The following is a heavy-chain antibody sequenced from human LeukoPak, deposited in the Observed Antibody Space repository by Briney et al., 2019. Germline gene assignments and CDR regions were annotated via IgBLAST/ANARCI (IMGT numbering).Heavy chain of an antibody. D-gene: IGHD3-3*01. Sequence: PGGSLRLSCAASGFTFSSYWMTWIRQAPGKGLEWVANIKDDGRQKYYLESVKGRLTISRDNAKNSVFLQMSSLRPEDTAVYYCATDGARGWIFRGQGTLVTVSS. J-gene: IGHJ4*02. CDR2: IKDDGRQK. CDR1: GFTFSSYW. CDR3: ATDGARGWIF. V-gene: IGHV3-7*01.